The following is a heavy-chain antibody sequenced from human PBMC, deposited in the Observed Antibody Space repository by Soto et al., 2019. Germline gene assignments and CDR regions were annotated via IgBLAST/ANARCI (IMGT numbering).Heavy chain of an antibody. CDR3: ARDRSGGQLGLLLRYMDV. Sequence: EVQLVESGGGLVKPGGSLRLSCAASGFTFSSYSMNWVRQAPGKGLEWVSSISSSSSYIYYADSVKGRFTISRDNAKNSLYLQMNSLRAEDTAVYYCARDRSGGQLGLLLRYMDVWGKGTTVTVSS. CDR2: ISSSSSYI. D-gene: IGHD6-6*01. J-gene: IGHJ6*03. CDR1: GFTFSSYS. V-gene: IGHV3-21*01.